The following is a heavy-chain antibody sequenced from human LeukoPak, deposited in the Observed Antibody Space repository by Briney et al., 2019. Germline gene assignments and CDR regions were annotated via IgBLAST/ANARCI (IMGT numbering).Heavy chain of an antibody. CDR1: GYSFSDYY. D-gene: IGHD3-22*01. CDR2: IDPSDSYT. CDR3: ARPYYDSSGYHEYYFDY. J-gene: IGHJ4*02. V-gene: IGHV5-10-1*01. Sequence: GESLKISCQGSGYSFSDYYITWVRQMPGKGLEWMGRIDPSDSYTNYSPSFQGHVTFSTDTSISTAFLQWSSLKASDTAMYYCARPYYDSSGYHEYYFDYWGQGTLVTVSS.